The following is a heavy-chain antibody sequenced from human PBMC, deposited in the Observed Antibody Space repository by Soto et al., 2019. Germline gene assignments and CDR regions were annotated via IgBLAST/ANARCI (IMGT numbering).Heavy chain of an antibody. CDR1: GSTFTRYY. CDR3: ARDYYGSGSGWFDP. D-gene: IGHD3-10*01. J-gene: IGHJ5*02. CDR2: INPSGDNT. V-gene: IGHV1-46*01. Sequence: QEQQVQSGAEVKKPGASVKVSCKASGSTFTRYYIHWVRQAPGQGLEWMGIINPSGDNTSYAQKFQGRVTMTRDTSTSTVYMELSSLRSEDTAVYYCARDYYGSGSGWFDPWGQGTLVTVSS.